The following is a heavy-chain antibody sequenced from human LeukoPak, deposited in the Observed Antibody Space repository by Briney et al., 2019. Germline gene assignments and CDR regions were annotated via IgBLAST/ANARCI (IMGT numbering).Heavy chain of an antibody. D-gene: IGHD6-19*01. V-gene: IGHV3-7*01. CDR1: GFTFRSYW. J-gene: IGHJ4*02. Sequence: GGSLRLSCAASGFTFRSYWMTWVRQAAGKGLEWVANIKQDGSDKYYVDSVKGRFTISRDNARNSLYLQMNSLRAEDTAMYYCTRAAGQWLVNWFWGRGTLVTVSS. CDR3: TRAAGQWLVNWF. CDR2: IKQDGSDK.